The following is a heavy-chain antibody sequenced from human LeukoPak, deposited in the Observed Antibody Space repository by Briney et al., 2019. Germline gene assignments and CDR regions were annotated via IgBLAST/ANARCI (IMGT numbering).Heavy chain of an antibody. CDR2: IHTSGST. CDR1: GGFSSFYY. Sequence: ETLSLTCTVSGGFSSFYYWTWIRQPPGKGLEWIGNIHTSGSTDYSPSLKSRVTMSIDTSKNQFSLRLSSVTAADTAVYYCARPGQSSWWVYFNYWGRGTLVTVSS. D-gene: IGHD2-15*01. V-gene: IGHV4-4*09. CDR3: ARPGQSSWWVYFNY. J-gene: IGHJ4*02.